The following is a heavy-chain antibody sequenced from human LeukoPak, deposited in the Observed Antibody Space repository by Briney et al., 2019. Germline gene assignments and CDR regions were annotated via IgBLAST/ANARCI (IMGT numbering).Heavy chain of an antibody. CDR1: GYTFTGYY. D-gene: IGHD5-12*01. Sequence: ASVKVSCKASGYTFTGYYMHWVRQAPGQGLEWMGWINPNSGGTNYAQKFQGWVTMTRDASISTAYMELSRLRSDDTAVYYCAREADRLRFFDYWGQGTLVTVSS. CDR2: INPNSGGT. V-gene: IGHV1-2*04. CDR3: AREADRLRFFDY. J-gene: IGHJ4*02.